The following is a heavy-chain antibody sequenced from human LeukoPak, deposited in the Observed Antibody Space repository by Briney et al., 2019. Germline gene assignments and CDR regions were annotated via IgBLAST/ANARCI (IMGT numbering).Heavy chain of an antibody. CDR1: GGSIRSYY. CDR2: IYYSGST. J-gene: IGHJ3*02. CDR3: ARDAGVLRYFDWSTDAFDI. Sequence: PSETLSLTCTVYGGSIRSYYWSWIRQPPGKGLQWIGYIYYSGSTNYNPSLKSRVTISVDTSKNQFSLKLSSVTAADTAVYYCARDAGVLRYFDWSTDAFDIWGQGTMVTVSS. D-gene: IGHD3-9*01. V-gene: IGHV4-59*01.